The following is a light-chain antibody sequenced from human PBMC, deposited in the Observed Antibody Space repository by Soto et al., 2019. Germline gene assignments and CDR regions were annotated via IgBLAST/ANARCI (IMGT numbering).Light chain of an antibody. CDR2: GAS. V-gene: IGKV3-15*01. CDR1: QSLDSF. Sequence: EIVLTQSPATLSLSPGARATLSCRASQSLDSFLAWYQQQPGRAPTLLIYGASTRATGIPARFSGSGSGTEFNLTISSLQSEDFGVYYCQQYNNWPRATFGGGTKVDIK. CDR3: QQYNNWPRAT. J-gene: IGKJ4*01.